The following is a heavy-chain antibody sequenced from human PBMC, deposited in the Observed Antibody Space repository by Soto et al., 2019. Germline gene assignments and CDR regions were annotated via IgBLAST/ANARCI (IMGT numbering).Heavy chain of an antibody. D-gene: IGHD6-13*01. CDR2: ISSSSSYI. J-gene: IGHJ5*02. Sequence: GGSLRLSCAASGFTFSSYSMNWVRQAPGKGLEWVSSISSSSSYIYYADSVKGRFTISRDNAKNSLYLQMNSLRAEDTAVYYCERDLLAAGHDPWGQGTLVTVSS. CDR3: ERDLLAAGHDP. CDR1: GFTFSSYS. V-gene: IGHV3-21*01.